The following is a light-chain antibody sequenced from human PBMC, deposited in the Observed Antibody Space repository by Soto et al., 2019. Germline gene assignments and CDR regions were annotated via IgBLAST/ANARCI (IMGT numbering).Light chain of an antibody. V-gene: IGKV1-27*01. J-gene: IGKJ5*01. CDR2: SAS. CDR1: QDINKY. Sequence: IQMTQSPSSLSASVGDRVTITCRASQDINKYLAWYQQRPGTVPKLLIYSASTLKSGVPSRFSGSRSGTDFTLTISSLQPEDVETFYCQKYSGVTVTFGQGTRLEIK. CDR3: QKYSGVTVT.